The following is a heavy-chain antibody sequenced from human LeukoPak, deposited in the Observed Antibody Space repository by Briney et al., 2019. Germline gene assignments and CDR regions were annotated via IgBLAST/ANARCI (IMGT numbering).Heavy chain of an antibody. V-gene: IGHV3-23*01. CDR2: ISGSGGST. CDR3: AKLTGSSYGYPPDS. D-gene: IGHD5-18*01. Sequence: PGGSLRLSCAASGFTFSNYAMSWVRQAPGKGLEWVSAISGSGGSTYYADSVKGRFTISSDNSKNTPYLQMTSLRAEDTAVYYCAKLTGSSYGYPPDSWGQGTLVTVSS. J-gene: IGHJ4*02. CDR1: GFTFSNYA.